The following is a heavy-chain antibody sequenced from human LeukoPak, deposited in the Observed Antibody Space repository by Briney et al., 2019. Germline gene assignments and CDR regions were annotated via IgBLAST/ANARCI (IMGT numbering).Heavy chain of an antibody. Sequence: GASVKVSCKASGYTFTSYGISWVRQAPGQGLEWMGWISAYNGNTNYAQKLQGRVTMTTDTSTSTAYMELRSLRSDDTAVYYCATGGIVVVPAAYQDAFDIWGQGTMVTVSS. V-gene: IGHV1-18*01. CDR1: GYTFTSYG. CDR3: ATGGIVVVPAAYQDAFDI. J-gene: IGHJ3*02. D-gene: IGHD2-2*01. CDR2: ISAYNGNT.